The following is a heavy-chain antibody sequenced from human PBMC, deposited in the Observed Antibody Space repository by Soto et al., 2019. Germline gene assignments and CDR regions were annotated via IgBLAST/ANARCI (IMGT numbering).Heavy chain of an antibody. CDR3: AKFGGQYYDFWSGYLSLKYYYYGMDV. V-gene: IGHV3-30*18. D-gene: IGHD3-3*01. Sequence: GGSLRLSCAASGFTFSSYGMHWVRQAPGKGLEWVAVISYDGSNKYYADSVKGRFTISRDNSKNTLYLQMNSLRAEDTAVYYCAKFGGQYYDFWSGYLSLKYYYYGMDVWGQGTTVTVSS. CDR1: GFTFSSYG. CDR2: ISYDGSNK. J-gene: IGHJ6*02.